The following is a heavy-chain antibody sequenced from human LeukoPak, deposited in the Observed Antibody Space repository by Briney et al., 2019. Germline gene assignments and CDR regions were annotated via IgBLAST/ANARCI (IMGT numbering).Heavy chain of an antibody. V-gene: IGHV3-7*01. CDR3: ARGSYYDTSGYVNWYFDL. CDR1: GFPFSNYW. Sequence: GGSLRLSCAASGFPFSNYWMSWVRQAPRKGLEWVASIMQGGNEKYYVDSVKGRFTISRDNAKNSLYLQMNSLRAEDTTLYYCARGSYYDTSGYVNWYFDLWGRGTLVTVSS. J-gene: IGHJ2*01. D-gene: IGHD3-22*01. CDR2: IMQGGNEK.